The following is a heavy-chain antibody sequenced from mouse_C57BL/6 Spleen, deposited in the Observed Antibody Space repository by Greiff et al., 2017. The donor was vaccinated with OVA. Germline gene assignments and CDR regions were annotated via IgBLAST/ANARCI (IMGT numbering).Heavy chain of an antibody. CDR1: GYTFTSYW. J-gene: IGHJ2*01. Sequence: QVQLQQPGAELVKPGASVTLSCKASGYTFTSYWMHWVKQRPGQGLEWIGMIHPNSGSTNYNEKFKSKATLTVDKSSSTAYMQLSSLTSEDSAVYYCARGTTVTAGDYWGQGTTLTVSS. D-gene: IGHD2-1*01. CDR2: IHPNSGST. V-gene: IGHV1-64*01. CDR3: ARGTTVTAGDY.